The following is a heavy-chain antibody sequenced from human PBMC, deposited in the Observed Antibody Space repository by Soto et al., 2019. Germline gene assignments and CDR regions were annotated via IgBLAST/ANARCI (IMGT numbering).Heavy chain of an antibody. D-gene: IGHD4-17*01. J-gene: IGHJ4*02. V-gene: IGHV3-30-3*01. CDR2: ISYDGSNK. CDR1: GFTFSSYA. Sequence: QPGGSLRLSCAASGFTFSSYAMHWVRQAPGKGLEWVAVISYDGSNKYYADSVKGRFTISRDNSKNTLYLQMNSLRAEDTAVYYCARDLGMTTVTNFDYWGQGTLVTVSS. CDR3: ARDLGMTTVTNFDY.